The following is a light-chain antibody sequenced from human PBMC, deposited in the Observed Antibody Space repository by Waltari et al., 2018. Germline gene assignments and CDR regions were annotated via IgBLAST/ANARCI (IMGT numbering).Light chain of an antibody. V-gene: IGLV4-69*01. J-gene: IGLJ3*02. CDR1: SGHSNNI. CDR3: QTGGHGTWV. Sequence: QLVLTQSPSASASLGASVKLTCTLDSGHSNNIVAWLQRRPEKGPRYLMKVNSDGSHPKGDDIPDRFSGSSSGPERYLTISSLQSEDEADYYCQTGGHGTWVFGGGTKLTVV. CDR2: VNSDGSH.